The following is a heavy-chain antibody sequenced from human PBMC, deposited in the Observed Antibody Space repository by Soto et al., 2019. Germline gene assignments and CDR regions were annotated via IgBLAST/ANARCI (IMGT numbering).Heavy chain of an antibody. CDR3: ARARCSSTSCSMEYFDY. D-gene: IGHD2-2*01. CDR1: GYTFTGYY. CDR2: INPNSGGT. Sequence: GASVKVSCKASGYTFTGYYMHWVRQAPGQGLEWMGWINPNSGGTNYAQKFQGWVTMTRDTSISTAYMELSRLRSDDTAVYYCARARCSSTSCSMEYFDYWGQGTLVTVSS. J-gene: IGHJ4*02. V-gene: IGHV1-2*04.